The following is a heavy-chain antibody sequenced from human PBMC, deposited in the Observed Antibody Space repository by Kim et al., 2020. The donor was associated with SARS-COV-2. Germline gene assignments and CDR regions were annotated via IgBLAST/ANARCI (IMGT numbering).Heavy chain of an antibody. CDR2: IVVGSGNT. CDR3: AADRGGGGIKAAFDI. J-gene: IGHJ3*02. Sequence: SVKVSCKASGFTFTSSAVQWVRQARGQRLEWIGWIVVGSGNTNYAQKFQERVTITRDMSTSTAYMELSSLRSEDTAVYYCAADRGGGGIKAAFDIWGQGTMVTVSS. CDR1: GFTFTSSA. D-gene: IGHD2-15*01. V-gene: IGHV1-58*01.